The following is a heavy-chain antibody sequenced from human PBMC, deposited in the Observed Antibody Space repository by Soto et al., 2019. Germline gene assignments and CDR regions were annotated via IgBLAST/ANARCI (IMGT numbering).Heavy chain of an antibody. D-gene: IGHD3-10*02. Sequence: PGGSLRLSIAAFGFTFSSYEMSWVRQAPGKGLEWVSYITSGGTTLYYAHSVKGRFTISRDNAKNTLFMQMKSLRAEDTAVYYCERDHGLNYVPNWLDPWGQGTLITVS. V-gene: IGHV3-48*03. CDR1: GFTFSSYE. CDR2: ITSGGTTL. CDR3: ERDHGLNYVPNWLDP. J-gene: IGHJ5*02.